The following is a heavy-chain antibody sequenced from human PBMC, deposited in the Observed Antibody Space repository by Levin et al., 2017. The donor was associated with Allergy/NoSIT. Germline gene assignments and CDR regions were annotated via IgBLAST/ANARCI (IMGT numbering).Heavy chain of an antibody. V-gene: IGHV1-18*01. CDR2: ISAYNGNT. CDR1: GYTFTSYG. Sequence: GASVKVSCKASGYTFTSYGISWVRQAPGQGLEWMGWISAYNGNTNYAQKLQGRVTMTTDTSTSTAYMELRSLRSDDTAVYYCARDLVVVPAAIIHGSYYYGMDVWGQGTTVTVSS. J-gene: IGHJ6*02. CDR3: ARDLVVVPAAIIHGSYYYGMDV. D-gene: IGHD2-2*02.